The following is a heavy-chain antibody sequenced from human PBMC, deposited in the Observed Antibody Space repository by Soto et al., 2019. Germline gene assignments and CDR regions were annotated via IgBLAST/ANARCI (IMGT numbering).Heavy chain of an antibody. CDR2: ISSGGGT. D-gene: IGHD1-1*01. CDR1: GFTVSSNY. V-gene: IGHV3-53*01. CDR3: AGGTGKRNAFDF. Sequence: EVQLVESGGDLIQPGGSLRLSCAASGFTVSSNYMSWVRQAPGKGLEWVSLISSGGGTYYADSVKGRFTISRDNSDNTLYLQMNTLRAEDTAVYYCAGGTGKRNAFDFWGQGTMVTVSS. J-gene: IGHJ3*01.